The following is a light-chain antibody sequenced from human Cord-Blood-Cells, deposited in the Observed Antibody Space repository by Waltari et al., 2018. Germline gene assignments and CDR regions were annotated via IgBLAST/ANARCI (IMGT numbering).Light chain of an antibody. CDR2: AAS. J-gene: IGKJ1*01. CDR3: QQSYRTTET. Sequence: DIQMTQSPSSLSASVGDRVTITCRASQSIRSYLNWYQQKPGKTPKLLIYAASSLQSGVPSRFSGSGSGTYFTLTISSLQPEDFATCYCQQSYRTTETFGQGTKVEIK. CDR1: QSIRSY. V-gene: IGKV1-39*01.